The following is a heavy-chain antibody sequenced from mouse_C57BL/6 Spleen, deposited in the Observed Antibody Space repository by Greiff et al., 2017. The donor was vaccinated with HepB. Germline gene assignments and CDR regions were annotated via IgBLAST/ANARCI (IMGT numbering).Heavy chain of an antibody. D-gene: IGHD2-5*01. Sequence: VQLKQSGTVLARPGASVKMSCKTSGYTFTSYWMHWVKQRPGQGLEWIGAIYPGNSDTSYNQKFKGKAKLTAVTSASTASMEPSSLRNEDSAVYYGTRGNSKEGYAIDYWGQGTSVTVSS. CDR1: GYTFTSYW. J-gene: IGHJ4*01. V-gene: IGHV1-5*01. CDR2: IYPGNSDT. CDR3: TRGNSKEGYAIDY.